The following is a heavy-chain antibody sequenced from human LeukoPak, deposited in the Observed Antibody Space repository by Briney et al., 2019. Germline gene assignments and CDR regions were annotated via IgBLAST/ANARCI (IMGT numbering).Heavy chain of an antibody. D-gene: IGHD6-6*01. Sequence: PSETLSLTCAVSGASVSRIWWSWVRQPPGKGLEWIGEIHHSGGTNYNPSLKSRVTISVDTSKNQFSLKLSSVTAADTAVYYCARDPYSSSSGGYWGQGTLVTVS. CDR3: ARDPYSSSSGGY. CDR1: GASVSRIW. CDR2: IHHSGGT. V-gene: IGHV4-4*02. J-gene: IGHJ4*02.